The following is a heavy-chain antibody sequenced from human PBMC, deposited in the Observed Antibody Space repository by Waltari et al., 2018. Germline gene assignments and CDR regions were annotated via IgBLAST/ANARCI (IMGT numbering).Heavy chain of an antibody. CDR1: GGTFSSYA. D-gene: IGHD7-27*01. Sequence: QVQLVQSGAEVKKPGSSVKVSCKASGGTFSSYAISWVRQAPGQGLEWMGGIIPILCIANNARKFQGRVTIPADESTSTAYMELSSLRSEDTAVYYCAGPTGVPTLNYYYYYMDVWGKGTTVTVSS. CDR3: AGPTGVPTLNYYYYYMDV. CDR2: IIPILCIA. V-gene: IGHV1-69*04. J-gene: IGHJ6*03.